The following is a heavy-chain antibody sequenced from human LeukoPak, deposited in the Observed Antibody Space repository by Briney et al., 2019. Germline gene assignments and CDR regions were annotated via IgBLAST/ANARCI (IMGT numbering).Heavy chain of an antibody. V-gene: IGHV3-7*01. J-gene: IGHJ4*02. CDR3: ARNAYYYGSGSPLGY. CDR1: GFIFSSDW. Sequence: GGSLRLSCAASGFIFSSDWVSWVRQAPGKGREWVANIQQEGSEKYYVDSVKGRFTISRDNDKNSLYLQMNSLRAEDTAVYYCARNAYYYGSGSPLGYWGQGTLVTVSS. D-gene: IGHD3-10*01. CDR2: IQQEGSEK.